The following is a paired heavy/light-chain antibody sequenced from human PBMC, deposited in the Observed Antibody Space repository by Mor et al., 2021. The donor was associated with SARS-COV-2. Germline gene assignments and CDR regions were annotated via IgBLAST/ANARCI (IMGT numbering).Heavy chain of an antibody. CDR1: GASISSSSYY. CDR2: IYYSGNT. V-gene: IGHV4-39*01. D-gene: IGHD1-20*01. Sequence: QLQLQESGPGLVKPSETLSLTCTVSGASISSSSYYWGWIRQPPGKGLEWIGNIYYSGNTYYNPSLKSRVTISVDTSKNQFSLKLSSVTAADTSMYYCARMGGLTGYYFDYWGPGTLITVSS. J-gene: IGHJ4*02. CDR3: ARMGGLTGYYFDY.
Light chain of an antibody. J-gene: IGLJ2*01. CDR1: SSNIGANYD. V-gene: IGLV1-40*01. Sequence: QSVLTQPPSVSGAPGQRVTMSCTGSSSNIGANYDVHWYQQLPGTAPKLLIYGNNNRPSGVPDRFSGSKSGTSASLAITGLQAEDEADYYCQSYDSSLSAWLFGGGTKLTVL. CDR2: GNN. CDR3: QSYDSSLSAWL.